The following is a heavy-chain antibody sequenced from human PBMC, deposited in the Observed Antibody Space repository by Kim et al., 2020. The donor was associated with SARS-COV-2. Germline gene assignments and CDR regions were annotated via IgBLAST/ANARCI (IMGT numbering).Heavy chain of an antibody. D-gene: IGHD1-26*01. V-gene: IGHV3-43*01. J-gene: IGHJ4*02. CDR3: AKARYPYRVGAAADY. Sequence: ADSVTGRFPISRDNNRNSLYLQMNSLPTEDHALYYCAKARYPYRVGAAADYWGQGTLVTVSS.